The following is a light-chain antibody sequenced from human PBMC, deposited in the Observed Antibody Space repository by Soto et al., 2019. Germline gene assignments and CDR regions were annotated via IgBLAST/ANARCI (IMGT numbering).Light chain of an antibody. V-gene: IGLV1-44*01. CDR3: AAWDDSLNVCV. Sequence: QPVLTQPPSASGTPGQRVTISCSGGKSDIGSNTVYWFQQLPGAAPRLLIYTNNQRPSGVPDRFSGSKSGTSASLAISGLQSEDEADYFCAAWDDSLNVCVFGGGTQLTVL. CDR2: TNN. J-gene: IGLJ3*02. CDR1: KSDIGSNT.